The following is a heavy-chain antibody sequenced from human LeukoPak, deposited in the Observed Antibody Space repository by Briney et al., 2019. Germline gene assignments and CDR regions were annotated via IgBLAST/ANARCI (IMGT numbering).Heavy chain of an antibody. CDR3: ARDAYPDYGDYRVDY. D-gene: IGHD4-17*01. CDR1: GGSISSYY. Sequence: SETLSLTCTVSGGSISSYYWSWIRQPPGKGLEWIGYIYYSGSTNYNPSLKSRVTISVDASKNQFSLKLSSVTAADTAVYYCARDAYPDYGDYRVDYWGQGTLVTVSS. CDR2: IYYSGST. V-gene: IGHV4-59*01. J-gene: IGHJ4*02.